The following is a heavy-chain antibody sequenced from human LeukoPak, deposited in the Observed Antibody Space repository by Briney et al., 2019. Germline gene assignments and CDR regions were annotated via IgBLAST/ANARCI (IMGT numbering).Heavy chain of an antibody. J-gene: IGHJ4*02. CDR3: ARDYGDYLLFDY. Sequence: ASVKVSCNASGYTFTSYGISWVRQAPGQGLEWMGWISAYNGNTNYAQKLQGRVSMTTDTSTSTAYMELRSLRSDDTAVYYCARDYGDYLLFDYWGQGILVTVSS. CDR2: ISAYNGNT. D-gene: IGHD4-17*01. CDR1: GYTFTSYG. V-gene: IGHV1-18*01.